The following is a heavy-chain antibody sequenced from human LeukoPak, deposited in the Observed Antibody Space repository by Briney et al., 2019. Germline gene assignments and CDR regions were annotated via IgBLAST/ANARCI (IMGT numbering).Heavy chain of an antibody. D-gene: IGHD3-16*01. V-gene: IGHV4-39*07. CDR3: ATHAYSSPTPLWDY. Sequence: SETLSLTCTVSGGTITNTKYYWASIRQPPGKGLEWMGSSYYSGSTSYSPSLKSRVTISVDTSKNQFSLRLTSVTAADTAVYYCATHAYSSPTPLWDYWGQGALVAVSS. CDR1: GGTITNTKYY. CDR2: SYYSGST. J-gene: IGHJ4*02.